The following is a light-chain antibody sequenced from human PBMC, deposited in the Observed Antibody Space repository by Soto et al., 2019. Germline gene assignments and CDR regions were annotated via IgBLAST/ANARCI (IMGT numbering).Light chain of an antibody. CDR1: QGIRND. CDR2: AAS. Sequence: DIQMTQFPSSLSASVGDRVTITCRASQGIRNDLGWYQQKPGKAPKRLIYAASSLQSGVQSRFSISGSGPEFTIAFSSLKPDDSATFYCLQPSTSPSTFGQGTKVELK. J-gene: IGKJ1*01. V-gene: IGKV1-17*01. CDR3: LQPSTSPST.